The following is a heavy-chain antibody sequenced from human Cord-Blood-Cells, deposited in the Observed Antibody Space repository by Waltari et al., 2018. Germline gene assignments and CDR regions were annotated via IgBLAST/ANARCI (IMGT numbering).Heavy chain of an antibody. Sequence: EVQLVESGGGLVQPGGSLRLSCAASGFTVSSNYMSWVRQAPGKGLEWVSVSDSGGSTYYADAGKGRCTISRDNSKNTLYLQMNSLRAEDTAVYYCARGFREGAADYWGQGTLVTVSS. CDR1: GFTVSSNY. J-gene: IGHJ4*02. V-gene: IGHV3-66*01. CDR2: SDSGGST. D-gene: IGHD1-26*01. CDR3: ARGFREGAADY.